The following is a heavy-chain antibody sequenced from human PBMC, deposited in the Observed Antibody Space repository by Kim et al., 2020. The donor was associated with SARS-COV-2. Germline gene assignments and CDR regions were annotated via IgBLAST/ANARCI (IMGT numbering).Heavy chain of an antibody. CDR3: ARDITIFGPYYGMDV. D-gene: IGHD3-3*01. V-gene: IGHV1-18*01. Sequence: QKLQGRVTMTTDTSTSTAYMELRSLRSDDTAVYYCARDITIFGPYYGMDVWGQGTTVTVSS. J-gene: IGHJ6*02.